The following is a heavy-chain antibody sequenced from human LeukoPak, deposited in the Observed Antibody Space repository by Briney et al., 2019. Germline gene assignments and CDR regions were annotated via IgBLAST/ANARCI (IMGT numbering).Heavy chain of an antibody. CDR2: ISGSGGVT. CDR1: GFTFSSYW. V-gene: IGHV3-23*01. Sequence: GGSLRLSCAASGFTFSSYWMNWARQAPGKGLEWVSDISGSGGVTYYADSVKGRFTISRDNSKNTLYLQMNSLRAEDTAVYYCAKDKGAFDIWGQGTMVTVSS. CDR3: AKDKGAFDI. J-gene: IGHJ3*02.